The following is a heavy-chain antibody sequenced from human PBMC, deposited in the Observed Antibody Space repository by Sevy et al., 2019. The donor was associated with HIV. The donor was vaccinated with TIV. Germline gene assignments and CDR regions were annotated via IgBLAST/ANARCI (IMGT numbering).Heavy chain of an antibody. J-gene: IGHJ6*03. V-gene: IGHV3-7*01. CDR3: ARGPDYYGSGSPRFFDDYYYMDV. CDR2: IKQDGSEK. D-gene: IGHD3-10*01. Sequence: GGSLRLSCAASGFTFSSYWMSWVRQAPGKGLEWVANIKQDGSEKYYVDSVKGRFPISRDNAKNSLYLQMNSLRAEDTAVYYCARGPDYYGSGSPRFFDDYYYMDVWGKGTTVTVSS. CDR1: GFTFSSYW.